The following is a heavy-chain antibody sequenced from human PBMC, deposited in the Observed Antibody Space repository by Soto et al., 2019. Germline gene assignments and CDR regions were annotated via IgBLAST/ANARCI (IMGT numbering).Heavy chain of an antibody. J-gene: IGHJ4*02. D-gene: IGHD4-4*01. CDR3: XXXXXVTDY. Sequence: QAQLVQSGAEXKXPGXXXXVSCKAXXYXXXSXGISWVRQAPGQGLEWMGWISAYNGNTKYAQKLQGRVTMTTDTSTSTAYMELRSLXSXXXAXXXXXXXXXVTDYWGQGTLVTVSS. V-gene: IGHV1-18*01. CDR2: ISAYNGNT. CDR1: XYXXXSXG.